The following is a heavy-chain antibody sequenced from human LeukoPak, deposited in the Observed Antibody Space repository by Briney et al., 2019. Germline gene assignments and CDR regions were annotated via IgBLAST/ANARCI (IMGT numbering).Heavy chain of an antibody. CDR3: ARGHLVFAY. Sequence: ETPSLTCTVSGGSISDYYWSWIRQPPGKGLEWIGYVYYSGSTSYNPSLKSRVTISVDTSKNQFSLKVSSVTAADTALYYCARGHLVFAYWGQGTLVTVSS. J-gene: IGHJ4*02. V-gene: IGHV4-59*01. CDR2: VYYSGST. CDR1: GGSISDYY. D-gene: IGHD6-6*01.